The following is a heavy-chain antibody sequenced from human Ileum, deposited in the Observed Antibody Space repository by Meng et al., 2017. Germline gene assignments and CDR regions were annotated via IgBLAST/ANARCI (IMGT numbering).Heavy chain of an antibody. CDR3: TRASSDENNKDWNFDL. CDR1: GFTFSDSG. J-gene: IGHJ2*01. D-gene: IGHD2/OR15-2a*01. CDR2: IRTKSQSYAT. V-gene: IGHV3-73*01. Sequence: GGSLRPPCASFGFTFSDSGMHWFGQASGKGPEWFGRIRTKSQSYATSYDASVRGRFTIPRDDSKRTAFLQMISLKTEDTAVYYCTRASSDENNKDWNFDLWGRGIMVTVSS.